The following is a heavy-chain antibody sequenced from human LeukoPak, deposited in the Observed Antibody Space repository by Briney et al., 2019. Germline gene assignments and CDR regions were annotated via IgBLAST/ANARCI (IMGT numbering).Heavy chain of an antibody. CDR3: ARGGYNDILTGYQRDDAFDI. CDR2: IYHSGST. D-gene: IGHD3-9*01. V-gene: IGHV4-38-2*01. Sequence: PPETLSLTCAVSDYSISSGYYWGWIRQPPGKGLEWIGSIYHSGSTYYNPSLKSRVTISVDTSKNQFSLKLSSVTAADTAVYYCARGGYNDILTGYQRDDAFDIWGQGTMVTVSS. CDR1: DYSISSGYY. J-gene: IGHJ3*02.